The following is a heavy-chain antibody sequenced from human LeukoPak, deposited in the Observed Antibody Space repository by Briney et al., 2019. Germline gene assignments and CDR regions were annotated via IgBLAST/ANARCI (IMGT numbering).Heavy chain of an antibody. CDR2: MKQDGGEQ. D-gene: IGHD3-22*01. J-gene: IGHJ4*02. CDR1: GFTFSSYW. CDR3: AREGEGYYDSSGLDY. V-gene: IGHV3-7*01. Sequence: PGGSLRLSCAAYGFTFSSYWMSWVRQAPGKGLEWVANMKQDGGEQFYGDSVKGRFTISRDNSKNTLYLQMNSLRAEDTAVYYCAREGEGYYDSSGLDYWGQGTLVTVSS.